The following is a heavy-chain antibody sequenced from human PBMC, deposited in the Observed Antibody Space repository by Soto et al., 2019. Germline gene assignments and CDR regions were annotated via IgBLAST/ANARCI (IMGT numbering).Heavy chain of an antibody. CDR1: GYPVTAYY. CDR2: INPATGAA. V-gene: IGHV1-2*02. J-gene: IGHJ3*02. D-gene: IGHD6-19*01. CDR3: ARGGGVGVAGSAAFDM. Sequence: QLHLVQSGAVVKKPWASVTVSCSASGYPVTAYYFPLVRQAPGRGLEGMGGINPATGAAKYTQTFQGRVPMTRDTSTSTVFMALSGLTSEDTAVFYCARGGGVGVAGSAAFDMWGQGTLVTVSS.